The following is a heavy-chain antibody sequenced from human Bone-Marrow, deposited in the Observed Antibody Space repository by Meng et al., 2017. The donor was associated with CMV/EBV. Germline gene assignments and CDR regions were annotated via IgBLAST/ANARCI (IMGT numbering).Heavy chain of an antibody. V-gene: IGHV3-21*01. CDR3: ARARVDIVGATTFDY. Sequence: GGSLRLSCAASGFTFSSYAMSWVRQAPGKGLEWVSSISSSSSYIYYADSVKGRFTISRDNAKNSLYLQMNSLRAEDTAVYYCARARVDIVGATTFDYWGQGTLVTVSS. J-gene: IGHJ4*02. CDR2: ISSSSSYI. D-gene: IGHD1-26*01. CDR1: GFTFSSYA.